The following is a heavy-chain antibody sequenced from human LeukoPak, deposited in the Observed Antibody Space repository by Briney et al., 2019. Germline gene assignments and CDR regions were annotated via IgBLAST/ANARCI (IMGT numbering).Heavy chain of an antibody. J-gene: IGHJ1*01. Sequence: PSETLSLTCTLSRGSLSSSNYYWGWIRPPPGKGLEWIGSINYSGSTYCSPSLKSRVTIPVDTSKNQFSLKLSSVTAADTAVYYCARGCSSRLCVSHFLQHWGQGTLVTVSS. V-gene: IGHV4-39*07. CDR2: INYSGST. CDR3: ARGCSSRLCVSHFLQH. CDR1: RGSLSSSNYY. D-gene: IGHD6-13*01.